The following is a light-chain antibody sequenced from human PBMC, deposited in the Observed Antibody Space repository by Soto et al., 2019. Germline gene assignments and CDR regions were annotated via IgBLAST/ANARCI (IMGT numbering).Light chain of an antibody. Sequence: EIVLTQSPGTLSLSPGERATLSCMASQSVSSSYLAWYQQKPGQAPRLLIYGASSRATGIPDRFSGSGSGTDFTLTISRLEPEDFAVYYCHKYDSSPLTFGGGTKVEIK. CDR2: GAS. J-gene: IGKJ4*01. CDR1: QSVSSSY. V-gene: IGKV3-20*01. CDR3: HKYDSSPLT.